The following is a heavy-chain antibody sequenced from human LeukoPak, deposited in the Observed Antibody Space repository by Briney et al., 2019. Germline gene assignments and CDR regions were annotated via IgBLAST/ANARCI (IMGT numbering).Heavy chain of an antibody. CDR1: GGAISSSHYY. Sequence: SETLSLTCTVSGGAISSSHYYWGWIRQPPGKGLEWIGSIYYSGSTSCNSSLKSRVTISVDTSKNQFSLKLSSVTAADTAVHYCAILPARDTYYYDSSGYYRPGVHWGQGTLVTVSS. D-gene: IGHD3-22*01. CDR2: IYYSGST. CDR3: AILPARDTYYYDSSGYYRPGVH. V-gene: IGHV4-39*07. J-gene: IGHJ4*02.